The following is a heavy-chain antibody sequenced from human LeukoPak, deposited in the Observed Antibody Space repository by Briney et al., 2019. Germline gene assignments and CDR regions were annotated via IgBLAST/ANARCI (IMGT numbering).Heavy chain of an antibody. J-gene: IGHJ4*02. CDR2: INHSGST. Sequence: SETLSLTCAVYGGSFSGYYWSWIRQPPGKGLEWIGEINHSGSTYYNPSLKSRVTISVDTSKNQFSLKLSSVAAADTAVYYCARDYQGGYGDKTVDYWGQGTLVTVSS. CDR1: GGSFSGYY. D-gene: IGHD5-18*01. CDR3: ARDYQGGYGDKTVDY. V-gene: IGHV4-34*01.